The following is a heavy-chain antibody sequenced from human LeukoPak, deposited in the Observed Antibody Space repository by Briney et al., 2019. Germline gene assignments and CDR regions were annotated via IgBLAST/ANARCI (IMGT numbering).Heavy chain of an antibody. V-gene: IGHV3-33*01. CDR1: GFTFSSYG. Sequence: GSLRLSCAASGFTFSSYGMHWVRQAPGKGLEWVAVIWYGGSNKYYADSVKGRFTISRDNSKNTLYLQMNSLRAEDTAVYYCARDVPYYDFWSGYYWRSNGMDVWGQGTTVTVSS. J-gene: IGHJ6*02. CDR2: IWYGGSNK. CDR3: ARDVPYYDFWSGYYWRSNGMDV. D-gene: IGHD3-3*01.